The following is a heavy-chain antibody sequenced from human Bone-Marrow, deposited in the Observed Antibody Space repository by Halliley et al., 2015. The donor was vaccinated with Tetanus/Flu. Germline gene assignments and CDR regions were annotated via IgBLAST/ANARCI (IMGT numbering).Heavy chain of an antibody. V-gene: IGHV4-4*02. CDR3: ARVRDPLSFDV. CDR1: GDSINRSNW. J-gene: IGHJ4*02. Sequence: TLSLTCAVSGDSINRSNWWTWVRQPPGKGLEWIGEIYHSGGPNYNPSLKSRVTISMDKAKNQFSLMLKFMTAADTGVYYCARVRDPLSFDVWGQGILITVSS. CDR2: IYHSGGP. D-gene: IGHD3-3*02.